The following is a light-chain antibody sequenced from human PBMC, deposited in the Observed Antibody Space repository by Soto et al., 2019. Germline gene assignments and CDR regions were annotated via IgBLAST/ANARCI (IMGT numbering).Light chain of an antibody. CDR2: AAS. V-gene: IGKV1-39*01. CDR3: QQSYDSPLT. J-gene: IGKJ4*01. Sequence: DIPMTQSPSSLSASVGDRVTITCRASQSINKYLNWYRQKPGKAPELLIYAASSLQNGVPSTFSGSGSGTDFTLTISRLQPEDFATYYCQQSYDSPLTFGGGTKVEIK. CDR1: QSINKY.